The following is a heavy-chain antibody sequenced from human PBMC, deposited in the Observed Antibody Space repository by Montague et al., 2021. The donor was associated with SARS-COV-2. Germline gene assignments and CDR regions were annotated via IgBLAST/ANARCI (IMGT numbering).Heavy chain of an antibody. J-gene: IGHJ5*02. Sequence: PALVKPTQTLTLTCTFSGFSLSTSGMCVSWIRQPPGKALEWLALIDWDDDKYYSTSLKTRLTISKDTSKNQVVLTMTNMDPVDTATYYCAQTYVDTAMVDWFDPWGQGTLVTVSS. CDR2: IDWDDDK. D-gene: IGHD5-18*01. CDR1: GFSLSTSGMC. CDR3: AQTYVDTAMVDWFDP. V-gene: IGHV2-70*01.